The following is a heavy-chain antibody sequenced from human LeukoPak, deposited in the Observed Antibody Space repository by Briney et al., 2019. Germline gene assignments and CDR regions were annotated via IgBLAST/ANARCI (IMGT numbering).Heavy chain of an antibody. V-gene: IGHV3-30*18. CDR1: GFSFSSYA. CDR2: VSSTGNNT. CDR3: AKVPISIPRSYFFDY. D-gene: IGHD3-9*01. J-gene: IGHJ4*02. Sequence: GRSLRLSCAASGFSFSSYAMHWVRQAPGKGLEWVAVVSSTGNNTYYADSVKGRFTISRDNSKNTLFLQMNTLRPEDMAVYFCAKVPISIPRSYFFDYWGQGTLVTVSS.